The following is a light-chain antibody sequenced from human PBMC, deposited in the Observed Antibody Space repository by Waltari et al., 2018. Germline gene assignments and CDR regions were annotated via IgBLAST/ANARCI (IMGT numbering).Light chain of an antibody. Sequence: QSALTQPASVSGSPGQSITIPCTGTSSDIGGYNYVSWYQQLPARAPKLIIYDVSNRPSGFSNRFSGSKSGNTASLTISGLQGEDEADYYCSSYVSSSTLELFGGGTSLAVL. CDR2: DVS. J-gene: IGLJ2*01. CDR1: SSDIGGYNY. CDR3: SSYVSSSTLEL. V-gene: IGLV2-14*03.